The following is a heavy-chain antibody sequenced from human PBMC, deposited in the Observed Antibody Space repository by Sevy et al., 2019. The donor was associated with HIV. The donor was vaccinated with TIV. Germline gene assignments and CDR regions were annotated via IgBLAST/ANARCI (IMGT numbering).Heavy chain of an antibody. J-gene: IGHJ4*02. D-gene: IGHD6-25*01. V-gene: IGHV3-53*01. CDR3: ASSGNTPTDY. CDR2: IYSDGTT. Sequence: GGSLRLSCAASGFTVSSNYMSWVRQAPGKGLEWVSVIYSDGTTYSADSVKGRFTISIDNSKNTLYLQMSSLRAEDTAVYYCASSGNTPTDYWGQGTLVTVSS. CDR1: GFTVSSNY.